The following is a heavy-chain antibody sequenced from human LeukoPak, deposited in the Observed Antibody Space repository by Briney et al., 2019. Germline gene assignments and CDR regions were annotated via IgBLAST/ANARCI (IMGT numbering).Heavy chain of an antibody. CDR1: GYSFTNHW. D-gene: IGHD3-22*01. J-gene: IGHJ4*02. CDR2: IYPSDSGT. CDR3: VRLRFGGYNFDY. V-gene: IGHV5-51*01. Sequence: GESLKISCKGSGYSFTNHWIGWVRQMPGKRLQLMGIIYPSDSGTRYTPSFQGQVTISADKSLNTAYLQWGTLKASDTAMYYCVRLRFGGYNFDYWGQGALVTVSS.